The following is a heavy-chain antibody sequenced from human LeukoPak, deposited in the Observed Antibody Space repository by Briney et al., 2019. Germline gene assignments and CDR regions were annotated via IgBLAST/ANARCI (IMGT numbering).Heavy chain of an antibody. J-gene: IGHJ6*03. CDR3: ARRMGRRFGERYYYYHYMDV. Sequence: SETLSLTCTVSGGFISSSSYYWGWIRQPPGKGLEWIGSISYSGSTYYNPSLKSRVTISVDTSKNQFSLKLSSVTAADTAMYYCARRMGRRFGERYYYYHYMDVWGKGTTVTISS. D-gene: IGHD3-10*01. V-gene: IGHV4-39*01. CDR1: GGFISSSSYY. CDR2: ISYSGST.